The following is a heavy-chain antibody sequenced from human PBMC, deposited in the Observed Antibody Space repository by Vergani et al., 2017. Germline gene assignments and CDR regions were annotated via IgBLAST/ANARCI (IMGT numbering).Heavy chain of an antibody. J-gene: IGHJ5*02. D-gene: IGHD5-12*01. CDR1: GFTFNQYG. V-gene: IGHV3-33*01. CDR3: ARDLRLLYSRFDP. Sequence: QVQLVESGGGVVQRGRSLRLSCAESGFTFNQYGMHWVRPAPGKGLEWVAVTWYDGNNKQYADSVKGRFTISRDNSKSTMYLLMNSLRDEETGVYYCARDLRLLYSRFDPWGQGTLVTVSS. CDR2: TWYDGNNK.